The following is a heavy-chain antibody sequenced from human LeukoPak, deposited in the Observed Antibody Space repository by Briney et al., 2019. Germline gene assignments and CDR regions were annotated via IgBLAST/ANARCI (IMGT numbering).Heavy chain of an antibody. CDR3: AKVGLEGAYYFDY. V-gene: IGHV3-30*18. Sequence: PGRSLRLSCAASGSTFSSYGMHWVRQAPGKGLEWVAVISYDGSNKYYADSVKGRFTISRDNSKNTLYLQMNSLRAEDTAVYYCAKVGLEGAYYFDYWGQGTLVTVSS. J-gene: IGHJ4*02. CDR2: ISYDGSNK. CDR1: GSTFSSYG.